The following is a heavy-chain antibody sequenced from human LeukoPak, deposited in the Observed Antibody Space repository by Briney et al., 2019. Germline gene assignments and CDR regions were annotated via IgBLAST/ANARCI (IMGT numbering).Heavy chain of an antibody. D-gene: IGHD2-2*01. V-gene: IGHV3-23*01. CDR3: AKGTLGSCSGAACYEFDN. J-gene: IGHJ4*02. CDR2: ITATGRDT. CDR1: GFSFSTYA. Sequence: HPGGSLRLSCAASGFSFSTYAMNWVRQAPGKRLEWVSSITATGRDTYYALSVKGRITISRDNSKNTLYLQMNSLRADDTALYYCAKGTLGSCSGAACYEFDNWGQGTLVTVSS.